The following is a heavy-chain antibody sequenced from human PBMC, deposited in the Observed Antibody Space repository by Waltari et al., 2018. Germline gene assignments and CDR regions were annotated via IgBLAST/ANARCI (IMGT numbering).Heavy chain of an antibody. CDR3: ATKGSGYDPYYYYYMDV. V-gene: IGHV1-2*02. D-gene: IGHD5-12*01. J-gene: IGHJ6*03. CDR1: GYTFTGYY. CDR2: INPNSGGT. Sequence: QVQLVQSGAEVKKPGASVKVSCKASGYTFTGYYMHWVRQAPGQGLEWMGWINPNSGGTNYAQKFQGRVTMTRDTSISTAYMELSRLRSDDTAVYYCATKGSGYDPYYYYYMDVWGKGTTVTVSS.